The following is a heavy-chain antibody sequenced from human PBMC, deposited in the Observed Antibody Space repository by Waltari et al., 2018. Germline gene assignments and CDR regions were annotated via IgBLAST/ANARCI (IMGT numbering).Heavy chain of an antibody. J-gene: IGHJ2*01. Sequence: QVQLQESGPGLVKPSGTLSVTCVVSGGSITTFNWWSWVRQPPGKGLGWIGEIIHSGSTYYNPSLQSRVTISVDTSKNQFSLNMNSITAADTAVYYCARSTPERFFNLWGRGTLVTVSS. CDR1: GGSITTFNW. CDR3: ARSTPERFFNL. CDR2: IIHSGST. V-gene: IGHV4-4*02.